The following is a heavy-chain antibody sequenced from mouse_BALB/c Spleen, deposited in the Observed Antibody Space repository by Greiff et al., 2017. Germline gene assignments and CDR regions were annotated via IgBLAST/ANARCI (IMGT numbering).Heavy chain of an antibody. D-gene: IGHD2-14*01. CDR3: ARCYRYDVGYAMDY. Sequence: EVKLMESGGGLVKPGGSLKLSCAASGFTFSSYAMSWVRQSPEKRLEWVAEISSGGSYTYYPDTVTGRFTISRDNAKNTLYLEMSSLRSEDTAMYYCARCYRYDVGYAMDYWGQGTSVTVSS. J-gene: IGHJ4*01. CDR2: ISSGGSYT. V-gene: IGHV5-9-4*01. CDR1: GFTFSSYA.